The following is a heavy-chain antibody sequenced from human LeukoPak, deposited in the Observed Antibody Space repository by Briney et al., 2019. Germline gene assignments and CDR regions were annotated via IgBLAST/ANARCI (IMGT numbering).Heavy chain of an antibody. D-gene: IGHD3-3*01. CDR3: ASGYDFWSGSQNDYYFDY. Sequence: QAGGSLRLSCAASGFTFSTYWMSWVRQAPGKGLVWVSRINSDGSSTSYADSVKGRFTISRDNAKNTLYLQMNSLRAEDTAVYYCASGYDFWSGSQNDYYFDYWGQGTLVTVSS. J-gene: IGHJ4*02. CDR1: GFTFSTYW. CDR2: INSDGSST. V-gene: IGHV3-74*01.